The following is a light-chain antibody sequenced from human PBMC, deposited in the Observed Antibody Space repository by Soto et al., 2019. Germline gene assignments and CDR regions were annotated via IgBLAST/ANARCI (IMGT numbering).Light chain of an antibody. V-gene: IGKV3-20*02. CDR1: QAVYGGF. CDR3: QQSYTTPRFT. J-gene: IGKJ2*01. CDR2: AAS. Sequence: ETVLTQSPGTLSLSPGDSATLSCRASQAVYGGFLAWYQGKPGQAPRLLIYAASRLQDGVPSRFSGSGSGTDFTLTISSLQPEDFATYYCQQSYTTPRFTFGQGTKLEIK.